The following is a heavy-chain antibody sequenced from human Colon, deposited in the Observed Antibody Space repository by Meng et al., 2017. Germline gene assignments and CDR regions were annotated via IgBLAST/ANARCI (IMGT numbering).Heavy chain of an antibody. CDR1: GFTLRNFA. V-gene: IGHV3-48*03. D-gene: IGHD6-13*01. J-gene: IGHJ2*01. Sequence: GESLKISCAVSGFTLRNFAMNWVRQAPGKGLEWVAYISSSGDTIYHADSLKGRFTISRDNAKNSLYLQMNNLRVEDTAVYYCARDLGQPLVDWYFDLWGHGTLVTVSS. CDR3: ARDLGQPLVDWYFDL. CDR2: ISSSGDTI.